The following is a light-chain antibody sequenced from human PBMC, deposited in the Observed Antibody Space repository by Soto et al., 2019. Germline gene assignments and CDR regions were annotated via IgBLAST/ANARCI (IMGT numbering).Light chain of an antibody. Sequence: IVRTQSPATLSVSPGERATLSCRASQSVNSNLAWYQQKPGQAPRLLIYGASTRATGIPARFSGSGSGTEFTLTISSLKSEDFAVYYCQQYNNWWTFGQGTKVDIK. V-gene: IGKV3-15*01. J-gene: IGKJ1*01. CDR1: QSVNSN. CDR3: QQYNNWWT. CDR2: GAS.